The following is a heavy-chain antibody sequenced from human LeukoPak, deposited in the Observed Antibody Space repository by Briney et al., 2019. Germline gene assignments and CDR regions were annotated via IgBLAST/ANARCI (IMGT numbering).Heavy chain of an antibody. D-gene: IGHD3-10*01. V-gene: IGHV4-34*01. J-gene: IGHJ4*02. CDR3: ASLWFGDDY. Sequence: PSETLSLTCAVYGGSFNGYYWSWIRQPPGKGLEWIGEINHSGSTNYNPSLKSRVTISVDTSKNQFSLKLSSVTAADTAVYYCASLWFGDDYWGQGTLVTVSS. CDR1: GGSFNGYY. CDR2: INHSGST.